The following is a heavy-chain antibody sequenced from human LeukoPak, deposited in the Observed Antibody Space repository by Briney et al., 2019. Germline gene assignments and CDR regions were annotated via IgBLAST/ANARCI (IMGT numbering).Heavy chain of an antibody. CDR1: GFTFDDYG. J-gene: IGHJ3*02. CDR3: ARNSGSSLGDAFDI. Sequence: GGSLRLSCAASGFTFDDYGMSWVRQAPGKGLEWVSGINWNGGSTGYADSVKGRFTISRDNAKNSLYLQMNSLRAEDTALYYCARNSGSSLGDAFDIWGQGTMVTVSS. CDR2: INWNGGST. V-gene: IGHV3-20*04. D-gene: IGHD1-26*01.